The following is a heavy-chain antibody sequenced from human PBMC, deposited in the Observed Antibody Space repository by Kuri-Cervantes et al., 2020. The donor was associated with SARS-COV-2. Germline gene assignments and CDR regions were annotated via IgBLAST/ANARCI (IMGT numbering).Heavy chain of an antibody. CDR1: GYSISSGYY. CDR2: IYHSGST. CDR3: ARIFVPAAILTDGWYFDL. V-gene: IGHV4-38-2*01. D-gene: IGHD2-2*02. J-gene: IGHJ2*01. Sequence: SETLSLTCAVSGYSISSGYYWGWIRQPPGKGLEWIAIIYHSGSTYYNPSLTSRVTISIDTSKNQFSLKLSSVTAADTALYYCARIFVPAAILTDGWYFDLWGRGTLVTVSS.